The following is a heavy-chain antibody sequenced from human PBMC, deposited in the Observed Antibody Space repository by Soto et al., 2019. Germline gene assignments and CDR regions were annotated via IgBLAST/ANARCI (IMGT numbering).Heavy chain of an antibody. Sequence: QVQLQESGPGLVKPSQTLSLTCTVSGGSISSGDYYWSWIRQPPGKGLEWIGYIYYSGSTYYNPSLKSRVTISVDTSKNQFSLKLSSVTVADTAVYYCARGITMAAAYYYYGMDVWGQGTTVTVSS. V-gene: IGHV4-30-4*01. J-gene: IGHJ6*02. CDR2: IYYSGST. D-gene: IGHD3-10*01. CDR3: ARGITMAAAYYYYGMDV. CDR1: GGSISSGDYY.